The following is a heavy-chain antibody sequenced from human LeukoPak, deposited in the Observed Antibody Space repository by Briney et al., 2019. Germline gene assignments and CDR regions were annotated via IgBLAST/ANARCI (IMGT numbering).Heavy chain of an antibody. Sequence: ASVKVSCKASGYTFTSYGISWVRQAPGQGLEWMGWISAYNGNTNYAQKLQGRVTMTTDTSTSTAYMELSSLRSEDTAVYYCARSTTVVTPDYWGQGTLVTVSS. CDR3: ARSTTVVTPDY. V-gene: IGHV1-18*01. J-gene: IGHJ4*02. CDR1: GYTFTSYG. CDR2: ISAYNGNT. D-gene: IGHD4-23*01.